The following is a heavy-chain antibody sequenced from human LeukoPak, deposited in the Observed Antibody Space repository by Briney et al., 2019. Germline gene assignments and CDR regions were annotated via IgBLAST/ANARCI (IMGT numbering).Heavy chain of an antibody. V-gene: IGHV5-51*01. J-gene: IGHJ4*02. CDR3: ARLSTSPTERLRYFDWFFDY. CDR1: GYSFTSYW. Sequence: PGESLKVSCKGSGYSFTSYWIGWVRQMPGKGLEWMGIIYPGDSDTRYSPPFQGQVTISADKSISTAYLQWSSLKASDTAMYYCARLSTSPTERLRYFDWFFDYWGQGTLVTVSS. D-gene: IGHD3-9*01. CDR2: IYPGDSDT.